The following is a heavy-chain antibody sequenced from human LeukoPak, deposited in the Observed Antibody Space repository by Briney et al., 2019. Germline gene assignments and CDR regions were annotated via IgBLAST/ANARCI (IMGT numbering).Heavy chain of an antibody. V-gene: IGHV3-30*02. CDR3: AKDLIRVRVRGVLFDY. Sequence: GGSLRLSCAASGFTFSNYGMHWVRQAPGKGLDWVAAIWPDGINQDYADSVRGRFTISRDNSKNTLYLQMNSLRAEDTAVYYCAKDLIRVRVRGVLFDYWGQGTLVTVSS. CDR1: GFTFSNYG. J-gene: IGHJ4*02. CDR2: IWPDGINQ. D-gene: IGHD3-10*01.